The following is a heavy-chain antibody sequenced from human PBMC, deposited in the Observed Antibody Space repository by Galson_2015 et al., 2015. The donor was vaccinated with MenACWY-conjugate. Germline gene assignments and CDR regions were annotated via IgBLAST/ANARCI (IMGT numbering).Heavy chain of an antibody. CDR2: IRRDGSEK. CDR3: VRDEPDAMGAY. CDR1: GFTFSDSW. Sequence: CAASGFTFSDSWMSWVRQAPGKGLEWVGNIRRDGSEKYFVDSVKGRFIISRDNAKKSLCLQMSSLRAEDTAVYYCVRDEPDAMGAYWGQGTRVTVSS. J-gene: IGHJ4*02. V-gene: IGHV3-7*03. D-gene: IGHD2-2*01.